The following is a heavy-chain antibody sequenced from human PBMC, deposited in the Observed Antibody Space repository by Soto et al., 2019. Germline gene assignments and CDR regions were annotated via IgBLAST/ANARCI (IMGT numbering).Heavy chain of an antibody. CDR1: GYRFISYW. J-gene: IGHJ4*02. Sequence: GESLKISCQGSGYRFISYWIAWVRQMPGKGLEYMGIIYPGDPDTRYSPSFQGRVTMSADKSMSTVCLHWSSLQASDTAVYYCARRGAAAPFDYWGQGTMVTVSS. V-gene: IGHV5-51*01. CDR3: ARRGAAAPFDY. CDR2: IYPGDPDT. D-gene: IGHD6-13*01.